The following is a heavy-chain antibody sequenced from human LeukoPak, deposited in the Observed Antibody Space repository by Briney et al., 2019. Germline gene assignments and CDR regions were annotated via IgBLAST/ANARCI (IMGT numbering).Heavy chain of an antibody. CDR1: GFSLNDYY. CDR2: ISSSGTTI. CDR3: AKLGIAVAAFDY. D-gene: IGHD6-19*01. J-gene: IGHJ4*02. V-gene: IGHV3-11*01. Sequence: GGSLRLSCAASGFSLNDYYMSWIPQAPGKGLEWVSYISSSGTTIYYADSVKGRFIISRDNSKNTLYLQMNSLRAEDTAVYYCAKLGIAVAAFDYWGQGTLVTVSS.